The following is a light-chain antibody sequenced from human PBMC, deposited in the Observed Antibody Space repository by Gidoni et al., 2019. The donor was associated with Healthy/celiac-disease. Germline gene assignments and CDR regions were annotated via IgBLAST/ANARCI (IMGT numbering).Light chain of an antibody. CDR1: QRISSY. V-gene: IGKV3-15*01. Sequence: AITQSPATLSVSPGERATLSCRASQRISSYLAWYQQKPGKAPRLLIYGASTMATGIPSRFSGSGSGTEFTLTISSLQSEDFAIYYCQQYNNWPLTFGQGTKVEIK. J-gene: IGKJ1*01. CDR3: QQYNNWPLT. CDR2: GAS.